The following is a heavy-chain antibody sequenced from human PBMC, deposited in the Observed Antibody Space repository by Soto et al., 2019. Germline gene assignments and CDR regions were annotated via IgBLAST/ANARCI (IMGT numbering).Heavy chain of an antibody. V-gene: IGHV3-23*01. CDR2: ISGSGGST. J-gene: IGHJ5*02. Sequence: PGGSLRLSCAASGFTFSSYAMSWVRQAPGKGLEWVSAISGSGGSTYYADSVKGRFTISRDNSKNTLYLQMNSLRAEDTAVYYCAKDGRSSKLGMIVPVRGLNWFDPWGQGTLVTVSS. D-gene: IGHD3-22*01. CDR1: GFTFSSYA. CDR3: AKDGRSSKLGMIVPVRGLNWFDP.